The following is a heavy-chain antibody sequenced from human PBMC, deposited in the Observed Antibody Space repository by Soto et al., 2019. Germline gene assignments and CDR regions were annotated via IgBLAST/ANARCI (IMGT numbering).Heavy chain of an antibody. CDR3: ARAYYGSGSHFAP. D-gene: IGHD3-10*01. CDR1: GGSISSYY. CDR2: IYYSGST. Sequence: TLSLTCTVSGGSISSYYWSWIRQPPGKGLEWIGYIYYSGSTNYNPSLKSRVTISVDTSKNQFSLKLSSVTAADTAVYYCARAYYGSGSHFAPWGQGTLVTVSS. V-gene: IGHV4-59*01. J-gene: IGHJ5*02.